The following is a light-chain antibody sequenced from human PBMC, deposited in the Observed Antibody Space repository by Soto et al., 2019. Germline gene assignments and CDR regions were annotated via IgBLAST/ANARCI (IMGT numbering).Light chain of an antibody. CDR2: DAS. CDR3: QQRSNWPPIT. V-gene: IGKV3-11*01. J-gene: IGKJ5*01. CDR1: QSVGSN. Sequence: EIVMTQSPATLSVSPGERVTLSCRARQSVGSNLAWYQQKPGQAPRLLIYDASNRATGIPARFSGSGSGTDFTLTISSLEPEDFAVYYCQQRSNWPPITFGQGTRLEIK.